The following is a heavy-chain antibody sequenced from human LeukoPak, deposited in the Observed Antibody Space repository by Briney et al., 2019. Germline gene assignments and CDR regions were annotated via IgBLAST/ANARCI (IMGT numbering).Heavy chain of an antibody. V-gene: IGHV4-59*08. CDR2: ISFSGST. CDR1: GASLSTYY. CDR3: ARQWSDWSSSWRQH. D-gene: IGHD6-13*01. J-gene: IGHJ1*01. Sequence: SETLSLTCTLSGASLSTYYWKWIRRPPGKGLEWIGFISFSGSTNYNPSLKSRVTISSDTSKNHFSLKLTSVTAADTAMYYSARQWSDWSSSWRQHWGQGTLVTVSS.